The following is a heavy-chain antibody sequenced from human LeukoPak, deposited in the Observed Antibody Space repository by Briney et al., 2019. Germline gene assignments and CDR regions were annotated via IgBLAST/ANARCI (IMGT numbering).Heavy chain of an antibody. CDR1: GFTFSSYA. J-gene: IGHJ4*02. D-gene: IGHD3-22*01. Sequence: GGSLRLSCAASGFTFSSYAMSWVRQAPRKGLEWVSAISGSGGSTYYADSVKGRFTISRDNSKNTLYLQMNSLRAEDTAVYYCAKDRYYDSSGYWYFDYWGQGTLVTVSS. CDR3: AKDRYYDSSGYWYFDY. CDR2: ISGSGGST. V-gene: IGHV3-23*01.